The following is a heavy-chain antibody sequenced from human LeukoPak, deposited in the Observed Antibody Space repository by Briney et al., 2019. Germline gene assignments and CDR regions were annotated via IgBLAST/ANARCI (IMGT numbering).Heavy chain of an antibody. CDR1: GYTLTELS. CDR3: ATDLRTGSEYYFDY. D-gene: IGHD1-26*01. J-gene: IGHJ4*02. V-gene: IGHV1-24*01. CDR2: FDPEDGET. Sequence: GASVKVSCKVSGYTLTELSMHWVRQAPGKGLEWMGGFDPEDGETIYAQKFQGRVTMTEDTSTDTAYMELSSLRSEDTAVYYCATDLRTGSEYYFDYWGQGTLVTVSS.